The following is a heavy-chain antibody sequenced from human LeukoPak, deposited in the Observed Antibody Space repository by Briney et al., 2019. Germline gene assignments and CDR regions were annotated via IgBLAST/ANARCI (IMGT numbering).Heavy chain of an antibody. CDR2: INAGNGNT. CDR3: ARGSAVAGMDV. V-gene: IGHV1-3*01. J-gene: IGHJ6*02. Sequence: ASVKVSCKASGYMFTNYAMHWVRQAPGQRLEWMGWINAGNGNTKYSQKFQGRVTITRDTSTSTVYMELSSLRSEDTAVYYCARGSAVAGMDVWGQGTTVTVSS. D-gene: IGHD6-19*01. CDR1: GYMFTNYA.